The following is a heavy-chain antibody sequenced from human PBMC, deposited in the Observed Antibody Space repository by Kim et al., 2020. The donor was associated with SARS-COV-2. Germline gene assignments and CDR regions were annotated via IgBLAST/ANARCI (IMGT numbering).Heavy chain of an antibody. J-gene: IGHJ6*02. CDR1: GFTFSSYS. CDR3: ARDKGGGYSYVHYYGMDV. D-gene: IGHD5-18*01. CDR2: ISSSSSYI. Sequence: GGSLRLSCAASGFTFSSYSMNWVRQAPGKGLEWVSSISSSSSYIYYADSVKGRFTISRDNAKNSLYLQMNSLRAEDTAVYYCARDKGGGYSYVHYYGMDVWGQGTTVTVSS. V-gene: IGHV3-21*01.